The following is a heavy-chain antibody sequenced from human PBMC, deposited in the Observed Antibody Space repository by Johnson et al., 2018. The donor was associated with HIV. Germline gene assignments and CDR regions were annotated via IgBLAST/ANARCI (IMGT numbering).Heavy chain of an antibody. Sequence: QVQLVESGGGLVQPGGSLRLSCAASGFTFSTYGMHWVRQAPGKGLEWVAVISYDGSNKYYADSVKGRFTISRDNSKNTLYLQMNSLRAEDTAVYYCAKRYDLGFGAWDAFDIWGQGTMVTVSS. CDR2: ISYDGSNK. J-gene: IGHJ3*02. CDR3: AKRYDLGFGAWDAFDI. D-gene: IGHD5-12*01. V-gene: IGHV3-30*18. CDR1: GFTFSTYG.